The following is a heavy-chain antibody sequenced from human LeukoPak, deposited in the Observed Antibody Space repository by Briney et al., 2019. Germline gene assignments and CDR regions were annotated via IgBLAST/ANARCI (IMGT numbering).Heavy chain of an antibody. D-gene: IGHD6-13*01. CDR2: IYSGGST. Sequence: GGSLRLSCAASGFTVSSNYMSWVRQAPGKGLEWVSVIYSGGSTYYADSVKGRFTISRHNSKNTLYLQMNSLRAEDTAVYYCARDDVAAAAPSDYWGQGTLVTVSS. CDR3: ARDDVAAAAPSDY. CDR1: GFTVSSNY. J-gene: IGHJ4*02. V-gene: IGHV3-53*04.